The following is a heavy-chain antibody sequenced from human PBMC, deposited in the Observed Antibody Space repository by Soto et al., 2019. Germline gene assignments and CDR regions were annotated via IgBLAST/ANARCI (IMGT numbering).Heavy chain of an antibody. J-gene: IGHJ4*02. V-gene: IGHV3-30*18. D-gene: IGHD3-22*01. CDR3: AKSNSGYYYPTFDS. CDR2: ISQDGNNK. Sequence: QVQLVESGGGVVQPGRSLRLSCAASGFTFSNHGMHWVRQAPGKGLEWVVVISQDGNNKNYADSVKGRFTIARDNSKNTLYLQMNSLRTEDTSVYYCAKSNSGYYYPTFDSWGQGTLVTVSS. CDR1: GFTFSNHG.